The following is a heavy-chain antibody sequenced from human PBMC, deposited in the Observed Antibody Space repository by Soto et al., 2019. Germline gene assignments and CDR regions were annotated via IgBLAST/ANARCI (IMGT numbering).Heavy chain of an antibody. D-gene: IGHD2-15*01. Sequence: EVQLLESGGGLVQPGGSLRLSCVASGFTFSSYAMSWVRQAPGKGLEWVSLVSGSGGATYYADSVKGRFTISKDNFKNTVYLQMNSLGAEDTAIYYCAKCDIVVHPAYDMDFWGKGTTVIVS. J-gene: IGHJ6*03. CDR2: VSGSGGAT. CDR1: GFTFSSYA. CDR3: AKCDIVVHPAYDMDF. V-gene: IGHV3-23*01.